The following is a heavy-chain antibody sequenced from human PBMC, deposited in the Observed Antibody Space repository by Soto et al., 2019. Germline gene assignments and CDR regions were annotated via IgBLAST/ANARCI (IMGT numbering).Heavy chain of an antibody. V-gene: IGHV3-33*01. CDR3: EAANFDTSGFYGDY. D-gene: IGHD3-22*01. CDR1: GFTFSDYG. J-gene: IGHJ4*02. Sequence: QVQLMESGGGVVQPGRSLRLSCEASGFTFSDYGMNWVRQAPGKGLEWVAIIWYDGSQEYYAESVRGRFRISRDNSKNTLFLQMNSLRVEDTAVCYCEAANFDTSGFYGDYWGQGTLVTVSS. CDR2: IWYDGSQE.